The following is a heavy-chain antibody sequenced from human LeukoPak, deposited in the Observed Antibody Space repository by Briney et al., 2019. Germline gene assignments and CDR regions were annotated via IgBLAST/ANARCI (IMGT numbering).Heavy chain of an antibody. Sequence: PSETLSLTCTVSGGSISSGGYYWSWIRQHPGKGLEWIGYIYYSGSTYYNPSLKSRVTISVDTSKNQFSLKLSSVTAADTAVYYCVVPAAINFDYWGQGTLVTVSS. CDR2: IYYSGST. CDR3: VVPAAINFDY. V-gene: IGHV4-31*03. D-gene: IGHD2-2*02. J-gene: IGHJ4*02. CDR1: GGSISSGGYY.